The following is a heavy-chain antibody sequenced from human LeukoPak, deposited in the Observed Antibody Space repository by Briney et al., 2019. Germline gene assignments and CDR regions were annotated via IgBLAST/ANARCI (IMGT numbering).Heavy chain of an antibody. CDR2: IHYSGST. V-gene: IGHV4-59*12. Sequence: SETLSLTCTVSGGSISSYYWSWIRQPPGKGLEWIGYIHYSGSTNYNPSLKSRVTISVDTSKNQFSLKLSSVTAADTAVYYCARDSRYFDWFLFDYWGQGTLVTVSS. J-gene: IGHJ4*02. D-gene: IGHD3-9*01. CDR1: GGSISSYY. CDR3: ARDSRYFDWFLFDY.